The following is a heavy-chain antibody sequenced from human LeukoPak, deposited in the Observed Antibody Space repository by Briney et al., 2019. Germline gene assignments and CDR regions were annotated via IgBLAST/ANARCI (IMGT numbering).Heavy chain of an antibody. Sequence: ASVKVSCKASGYTFTSYGISWVRQAPGQGLEWMGWISAYNGNTNYAQKLQGRVTMTTDTSTSTAYMELRSLRSDDTAVYYCARDYYDSSGYPQDAFDIWGQGTMVTVSS. V-gene: IGHV1-18*01. CDR3: ARDYYDSSGYPQDAFDI. CDR1: GYTFTSYG. CDR2: ISAYNGNT. D-gene: IGHD3-22*01. J-gene: IGHJ3*02.